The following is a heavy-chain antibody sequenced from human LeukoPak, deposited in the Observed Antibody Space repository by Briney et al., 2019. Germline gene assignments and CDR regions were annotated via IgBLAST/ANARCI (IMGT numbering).Heavy chain of an antibody. J-gene: IGHJ4*02. Sequence: GGSLRLSCAASGFTFSSYGMTWVRQAPGKGLEWVSGISDSGGSTYYEDSVKGRFTISRDNSKNTLYLQMNSLRAEDTAVYYCAKNSGGTCYSHLDYWGQGTLVTDSS. V-gene: IGHV3-23*01. D-gene: IGHD2-15*01. CDR3: AKNSGGTCYSHLDY. CDR2: ISDSGGST. CDR1: GFTFSSYG.